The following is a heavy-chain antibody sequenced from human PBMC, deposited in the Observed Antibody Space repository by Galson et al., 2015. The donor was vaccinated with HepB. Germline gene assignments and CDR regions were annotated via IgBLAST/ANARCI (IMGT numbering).Heavy chain of an antibody. CDR2: IHYSGST. CDR3: ARLGSSAVYSYYYYVEV. V-gene: IGHV4-61*08. J-gene: IGHJ6*03. Sequence: SETLSLTCTVSGGSITSGAHYWSWIRRPPGRGLEWIGYIHYSGSTKYNPSLQSRVTLSVDRSKSQVSLMLSSVTAADTAVYYCARLGSSAVYSYYYYVEVWGKGTTVTVSS. D-gene: IGHD6-6*01. CDR1: GGSITSGAHY.